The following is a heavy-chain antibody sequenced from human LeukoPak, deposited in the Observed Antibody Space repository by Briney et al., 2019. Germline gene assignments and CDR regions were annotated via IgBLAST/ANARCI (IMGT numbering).Heavy chain of an antibody. D-gene: IGHD3-16*02. CDR3: AHSDYDYVWGSYRRPEFDY. CDR2: IYWDDDE. Sequence: SGPTLVKPTQTLTLTCTFSGFSLTTSAVGVGWIRQPPGKALEWLALIYWDDDERYSPSLKSRLTITKDTSKNQVVLTMTNMDPVDTATYYCAHSDYDYVWGSYRRPEFDYWGQGTLATVSS. CDR1: GFSLTTSAVG. V-gene: IGHV2-5*02. J-gene: IGHJ4*02.